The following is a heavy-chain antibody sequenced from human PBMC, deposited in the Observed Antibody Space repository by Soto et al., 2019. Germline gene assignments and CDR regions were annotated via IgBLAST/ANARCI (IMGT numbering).Heavy chain of an antibody. J-gene: IGHJ6*02. D-gene: IGHD3-10*01. CDR3: ARWGKGITMVRGVTHYYYGMDV. CDR2: IYYSGST. Sequence: QVQLQESGPGLVKPSETLSLTCTVSGGSVSSGSYYWSWIRQPPGKGLEWIGYIYYSGSTNYNPSLKSRVTISVDTSKNQFSLKLSSVTAADTAVYYCARWGKGITMVRGVTHYYYGMDVWGQGTTVTVSS. CDR1: GGSVSSGSYY. V-gene: IGHV4-61*01.